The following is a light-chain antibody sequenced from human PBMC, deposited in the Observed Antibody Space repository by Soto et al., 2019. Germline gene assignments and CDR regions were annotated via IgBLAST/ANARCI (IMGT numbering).Light chain of an antibody. CDR3: QQYGDLPPET. V-gene: IGKV3-15*01. CDR2: GAS. CDR1: QSVSRN. Sequence: EVVLTQSPATLSVSPGDRATLSCRASQSVSRNLAWYQQKPGQAPRLLIYGASTRATGVPARFSGSGSATEFTLSISSLQSEDVAVYYCQQYGDLPPETFGQGTKLEI. J-gene: IGKJ2*01.